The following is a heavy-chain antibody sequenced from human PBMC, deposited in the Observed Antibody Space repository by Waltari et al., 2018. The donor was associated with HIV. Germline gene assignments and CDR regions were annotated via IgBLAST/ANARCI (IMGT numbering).Heavy chain of an antibody. V-gene: IGHV4-34*01. Sequence: QVQLQQWGAGLLKPSETLSLTCAVSGGSFSEYYWNWFRQPPGKRLEWIGEINHYGTTDYNPSLRNRVTISLDTSKNQFSLKMNSVTAADTAIYYCARRGGSLVRRSIDSWGQGTLVTVSS. CDR3: ARRGGSLVRRSIDS. J-gene: IGHJ4*02. CDR2: INHYGTT. D-gene: IGHD3-10*01. CDR1: GGSFSEYY.